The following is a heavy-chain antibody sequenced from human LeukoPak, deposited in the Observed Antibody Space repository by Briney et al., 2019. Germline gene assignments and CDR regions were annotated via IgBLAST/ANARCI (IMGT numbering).Heavy chain of an antibody. D-gene: IGHD6-13*01. J-gene: IGHJ4*02. CDR3: AKQSAGSSTWYSLHFDY. Sequence: GGSLRLSCAVSGFTLSTFAMTWARQAPGKGLEWVSVISGSGGSTYYADSVKGRFTISRDNSKNTLYLQMNSLRAEDTAVYFCAKQSAGSSTWYSLHFDYWGEGTRVTISS. CDR2: ISGSGGST. V-gene: IGHV3-23*01. CDR1: GFTLSTFA.